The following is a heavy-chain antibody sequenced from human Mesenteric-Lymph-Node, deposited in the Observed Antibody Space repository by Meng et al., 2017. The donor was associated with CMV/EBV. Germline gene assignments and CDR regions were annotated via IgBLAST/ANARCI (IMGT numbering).Heavy chain of an antibody. CDR2: INHSGST. J-gene: IGHJ4*02. CDR3: ARGSSYDILTGYFDY. V-gene: IGHV4-34*01. D-gene: IGHD3-9*01. Sequence: VQLHQWGPGRLKPSETLSVTCAAHGGSFSGYYLNWIRQSPEKGLEWIGEINHSGSTTYNPSFTSRIIISVDTSTNQISLNMSSVTAADTAVYYCARGSSYDILTGYFDYWGQGALVTVSS. CDR1: GGSFSGYY.